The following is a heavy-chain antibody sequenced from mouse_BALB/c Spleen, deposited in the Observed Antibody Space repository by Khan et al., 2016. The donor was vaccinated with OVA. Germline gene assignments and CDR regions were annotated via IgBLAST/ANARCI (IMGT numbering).Heavy chain of an antibody. J-gene: IGHJ3*01. CDR2: IYPGSDNT. V-gene: IGHV1-77*01. CDR3: AREGAAWFPY. CDR1: GYTFTDYY. Sequence: VQLQQSGAQLARPGASVKLSCKASGYTFTDYYINWMRQRTGQGLEWIGEIYPGSDNTYYNENFKGRATLTVDKSSNTAYMEFSSLTSEDSAVYFCAREGAAWFPYWGQGTLVTVSA.